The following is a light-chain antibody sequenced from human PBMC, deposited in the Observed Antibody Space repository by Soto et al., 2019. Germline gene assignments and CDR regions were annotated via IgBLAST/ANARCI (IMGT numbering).Light chain of an antibody. Sequence: DIPITPSPSTLSASVGDTVTVTCRASQSVSGWLAWYQQKPGEAPKLLIYDASALPRGVPSRFSGSGSGTDFSLTVDSLQPEDTATYYCQQYDHPPYTFGQGTRLEIK. J-gene: IGKJ5*01. CDR1: QSVSGW. CDR3: QQYDHPPYT. V-gene: IGKV1-5*01. CDR2: DAS.